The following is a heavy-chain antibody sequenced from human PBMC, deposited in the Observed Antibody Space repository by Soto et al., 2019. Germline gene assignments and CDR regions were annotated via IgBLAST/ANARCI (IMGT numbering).Heavy chain of an antibody. D-gene: IGHD2-21*02. J-gene: IGHJ6*02. Sequence: SETLSLTCPVSGGSISSYYWSWIRQPPGKGLEWIGYMYNTGSTIFNPSLKSRVSISVDTSKNQFSLKLNSVTAADTAVYYCARDLWGYCGADCYPLDVWGQGTTVTVS. V-gene: IGHV4-59*12. CDR3: ARDLWGYCGADCYPLDV. CDR2: MYNTGST. CDR1: GGSISSYY.